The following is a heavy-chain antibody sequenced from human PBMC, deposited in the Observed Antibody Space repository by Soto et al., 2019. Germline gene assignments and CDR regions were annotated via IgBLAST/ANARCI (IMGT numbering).Heavy chain of an antibody. Sequence: QITLKESGPALVKPTQTLTLTCTFSGFSLSTSGVGVGWIRQPPGEALEWLALIYWDDYKHFSPSLESRLTINQDTAKNQVVLTMTNMDPVDTAKYYCVHKGGGDRILDYWGQGTLVTVSS. D-gene: IGHD3-16*01. V-gene: IGHV2-5*02. CDR3: VHKGGGDRILDY. CDR2: IYWDDYK. J-gene: IGHJ4*02. CDR1: GFSLSTSGVG.